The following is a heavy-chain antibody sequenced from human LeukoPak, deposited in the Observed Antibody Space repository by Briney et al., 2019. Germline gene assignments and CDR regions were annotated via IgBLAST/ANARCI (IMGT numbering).Heavy chain of an antibody. CDR1: GFTFSTYW. CDR3: AREVGTCSGGTCYFRFDY. CDR2: IKQDGSEK. J-gene: IGHJ4*02. V-gene: IGHV3-7*01. D-gene: IGHD2-15*01. Sequence: PGGSLRLSCAASGFTFSTYWMSWVRQAPGKGLEWVANIKQDGSEKHYVDSVKGRFTISRDNAKNSLYLQMNSLRAEDTAVYYRAREVGTCSGGTCYFRFDYWGQGTLVTVSS.